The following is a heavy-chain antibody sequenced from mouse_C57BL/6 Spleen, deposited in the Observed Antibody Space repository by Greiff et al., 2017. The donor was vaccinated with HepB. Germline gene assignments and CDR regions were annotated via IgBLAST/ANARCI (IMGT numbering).Heavy chain of an antibody. CDR1: GYTFTDYY. Sequence: VQLKQSGPELVKPGASVKISCKASGYTFTDYYMNWVKQSHGKSLEWIGDINPNNGGTSYNQKCKGKATLTVDKSSSTAYMEIRSLTSEDSAVYYCARAAQATYYFDYWGQGTTLTVSS. CDR3: ARAAQATYYFDY. D-gene: IGHD3-2*02. CDR2: INPNNGGT. V-gene: IGHV1-26*01. J-gene: IGHJ2*01.